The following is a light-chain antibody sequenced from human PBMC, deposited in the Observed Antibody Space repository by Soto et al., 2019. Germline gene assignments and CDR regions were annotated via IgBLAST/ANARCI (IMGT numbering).Light chain of an antibody. CDR3: QQSYSTPQT. V-gene: IGKV1-39*01. CDR2: AAS. J-gene: IGKJ1*01. CDR1: QSISSY. Sequence: DIQMTQSPSSLSASVGDRVTITGRARQSISSYLNWYQQKPGKAPKLLIYAASSLQSGVPSRFSVSGSGTDFTLTISSLQPEDFATYYCQQSYSTPQTFGQGTKVEIK.